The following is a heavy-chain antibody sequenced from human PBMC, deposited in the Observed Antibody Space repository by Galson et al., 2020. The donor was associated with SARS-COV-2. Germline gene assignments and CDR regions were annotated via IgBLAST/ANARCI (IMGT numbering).Heavy chain of an antibody. D-gene: IGHD3-22*01. Sequence: EQVSGINWNGDSTGYADSVKGRFTISSDNAKNSLYLPINSLRAEDTAFYYCARDQFYFDSTTYLTAANYFDYWGQGTLVTVSS. CDR2: INWNGDST. J-gene: IGHJ4*02. V-gene: IGHV3-20*03. CDR3: ARDQFYFDSTTYLTAANYFDY.